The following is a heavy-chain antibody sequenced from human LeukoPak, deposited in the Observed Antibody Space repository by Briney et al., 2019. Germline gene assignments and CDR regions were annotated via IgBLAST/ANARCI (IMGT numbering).Heavy chain of an antibody. CDR2: MNPNSGNT. D-gene: IGHD2-2*02. CDR1: GYTFTSYD. V-gene: IGHV1-8*03. Sequence: APVKVSCKASGYTFTSYDLNWVRQATGQGLEWIGWMNPNSGNTGYAQKFRGRVTITRNTSISTAYMELSSLRSEDTAVYYCARGVLYSPYYFDYWGQGTLVTVSS. CDR3: ARGVLYSPYYFDY. J-gene: IGHJ4*02.